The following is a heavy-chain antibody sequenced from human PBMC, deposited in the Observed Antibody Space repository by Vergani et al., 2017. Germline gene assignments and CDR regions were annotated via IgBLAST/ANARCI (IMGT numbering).Heavy chain of an antibody. CDR2: IYHSGST. CDR1: GYSISSGYY. J-gene: IGHJ5*02. D-gene: IGHD2-15*01. V-gene: IGHV4-38-2*02. CDR3: ARDEEGFVVVVAATPGWFDP. Sequence: QVQLQEPGPGLVKPSETLSLTCTVSGYSISSGYYWGWIRQPPGKGLEWIGSIYHSGSTYYNPSLKSRVTISVDTSKNQFSLKLSSVTASDTAVYYCARDEEGFVVVVAATPGWFDPWGQGTLVTVSS.